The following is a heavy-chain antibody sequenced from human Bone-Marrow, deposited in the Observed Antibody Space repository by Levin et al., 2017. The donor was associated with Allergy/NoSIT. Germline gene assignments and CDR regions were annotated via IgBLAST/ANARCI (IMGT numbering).Heavy chain of an antibody. D-gene: IGHD3-3*01. Sequence: GESLKISCVASGFRFRDYGMYWVRQAPGKGPEWVTVIWNDGSNKYYEDSVEGRFTISRDNSKNTLYLQMNSLRAEDTAVYYCARFWSGSPLGAFDMWGQGTMVVVSS. CDR1: GFRFRDYG. V-gene: IGHV3-33*01. CDR2: IWNDGSNK. CDR3: ARFWSGSPLGAFDM. J-gene: IGHJ3*02.